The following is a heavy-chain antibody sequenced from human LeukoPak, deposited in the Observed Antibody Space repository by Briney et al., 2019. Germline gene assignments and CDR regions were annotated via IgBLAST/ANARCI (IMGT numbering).Heavy chain of an antibody. J-gene: IGHJ4*02. CDR1: GFTFSNAW. CDR3: ARDSGFSGYWDY. D-gene: IGHD3-22*01. Sequence: GSLRLSCAASGFTFSNAWMSWVRQPPGKVLEWIGEINNSGSTNYNPSLKSLVTISVDTSKNQFALKLNSVTAADTAVYYCARDSGFSGYWDYWGQGTLVTVSS. CDR2: INNSGST. V-gene: IGHV4-4*02.